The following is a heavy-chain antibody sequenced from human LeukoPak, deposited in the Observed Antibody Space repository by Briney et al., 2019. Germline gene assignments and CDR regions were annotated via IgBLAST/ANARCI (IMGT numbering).Heavy chain of an antibody. V-gene: IGHV3-7*01. Sequence: GGSLRLSCAASGFTLSNHWMIWVRQAPGKGLECVANIKQDGIEKYYLDSVKGRFTISRDNAKNSVYLQMNSLRVEDTAVYYCAREGPMALDYWGQGTLVTVSS. CDR3: AREGPMALDY. CDR1: GFTLSNHW. J-gene: IGHJ4*02. CDR2: IKQDGIEK. D-gene: IGHD5-24*01.